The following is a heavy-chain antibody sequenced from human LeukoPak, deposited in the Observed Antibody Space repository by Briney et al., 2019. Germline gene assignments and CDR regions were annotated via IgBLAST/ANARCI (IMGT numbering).Heavy chain of an antibody. V-gene: IGHV3-20*04. J-gene: IGHJ4*02. D-gene: IGHD3-16*01. CDR3: ARVQQYDVFDY. CDR1: GFTFSSYA. Sequence: GGSLRLSCAASGFTFSSYAMTWVRQAPGKGLEWVSGISWNGGPARYADSVKGRFNISRDDAKKSLYLEMNSLRAEDTALYYCARVQQYDVFDYWGQGTQVIVSS. CDR2: ISWNGGPA.